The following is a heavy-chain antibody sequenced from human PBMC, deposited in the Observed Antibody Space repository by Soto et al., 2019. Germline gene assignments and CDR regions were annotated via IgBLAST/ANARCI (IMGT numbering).Heavy chain of an antibody. D-gene: IGHD6-6*01. Sequence: GGSLRLSCAASGFTFSSYAMSWVRQAPGKGLEWVSAISGSGGSTYYADSVKGRFTISRDNSKNTLYLQMNSLRAEDTAVYYCANGLKAARLSTDPDYWGQGTLVTVSS. CDR3: ANGLKAARLSTDPDY. V-gene: IGHV3-23*01. CDR2: ISGSGGST. CDR1: GFTFSSYA. J-gene: IGHJ4*02.